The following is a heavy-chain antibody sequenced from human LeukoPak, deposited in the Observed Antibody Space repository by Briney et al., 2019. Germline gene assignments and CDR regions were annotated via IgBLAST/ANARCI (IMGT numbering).Heavy chain of an antibody. CDR3: ARGPELRVYYYYYYYMDV. V-gene: IGHV4-59*01. CDR2: IYYSGST. CDR1: GGSISSYY. J-gene: IGHJ6*03. Sequence: SETLSLTCTVSGGSISSYYWNWIRQPPGKGLEWIGYIYYSGSTNYNPSLKSRVTISVDTSKNQFSLKLSSVTAADTAVYYCARGPELRVYYYYYYYMDVWGKGTTVTVSS. D-gene: IGHD3-10*01.